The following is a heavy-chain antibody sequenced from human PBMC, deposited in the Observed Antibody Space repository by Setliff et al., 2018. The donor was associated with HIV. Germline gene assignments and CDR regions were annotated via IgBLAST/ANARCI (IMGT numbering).Heavy chain of an antibody. CDR3: ARYLVVVPVAVGGFSSFDY. CDR2: INPNSGGT. CDR1: GYRFTDYY. D-gene: IGHD2-2*01. J-gene: IGHJ4*02. Sequence: GASVKVSCKASGYRFTDYYIHWVRQAPGQGLEWMGWINPNSGGTNYAQKFQGRVAMTRDTSISTAYMELSGLTSDDSAVYYCARYLVVVPVAVGGFSSFDYWGQGTLVTVSS. V-gene: IGHV1-2*02.